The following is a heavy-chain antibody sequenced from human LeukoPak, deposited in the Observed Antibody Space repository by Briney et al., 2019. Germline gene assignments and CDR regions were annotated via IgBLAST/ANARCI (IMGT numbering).Heavy chain of an antibody. V-gene: IGHV4-30-2*01. CDR3: ARTYSGYDFAFDI. Sequence: SETLSLTCAVSGGSISSGGYSWSWIRQPPGKGLEWIGYIYHSGSTYYNPSLKSRVTISVDRSKNQFSLKLSSVTAADTAVYYCARTYSGYDFAFDIWGQGTMVTVSS. J-gene: IGHJ3*02. CDR2: IYHSGST. D-gene: IGHD5-12*01. CDR1: GGSISSGGYS.